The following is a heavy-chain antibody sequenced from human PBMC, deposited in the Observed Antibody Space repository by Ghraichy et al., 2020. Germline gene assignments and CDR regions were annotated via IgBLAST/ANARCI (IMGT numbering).Heavy chain of an antibody. J-gene: IGHJ6*03. D-gene: IGHD3-10*01. CDR3: ARGVPDYYGSGSYYRGYYYMDV. V-gene: IGHV4-34*01. CDR2: INHSGST. Sequence: SETLSLTCAVYGGSFSGYYWSWIRQPPGKGLEWIGEINHSGSTNYNPSLKSRVTISVDTSKNQFSLKLSSVTAADTAVYYCARGVPDYYGSGSYYRGYYYMDVWGKGTTVTVSS. CDR1: GGSFSGYY.